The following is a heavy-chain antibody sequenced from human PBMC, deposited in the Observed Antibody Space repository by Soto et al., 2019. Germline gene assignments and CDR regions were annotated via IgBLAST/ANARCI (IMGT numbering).Heavy chain of an antibody. V-gene: IGHV3-74*01. D-gene: IGHD6-6*01. Sequence: EVQLVESGGGLLQPGGSLRLSCAASGFTFTDYWMHWVRQVPGKGLVWASRINGDGSSTNYADSVKGRFTISRDNAKNTVHRRMNSLRAEETALVYCARGVRGSDGFACWGRGTLVTVSS. CDR1: GFTFTDYW. J-gene: IGHJ4*02. CDR3: ARGVRGSDGFAC. CDR2: INGDGSST.